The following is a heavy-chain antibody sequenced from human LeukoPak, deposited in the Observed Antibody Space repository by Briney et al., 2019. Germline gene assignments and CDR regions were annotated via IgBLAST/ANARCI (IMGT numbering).Heavy chain of an antibody. CDR2: IYYSGST. D-gene: IGHD2-21*02. Sequence: SETLSHTCTVSGGSISSYYWSWIRQPPGKGLEWIGYIYYSGSTNYNPSLKSRVTISVDTSKNQFSLKLSSVTAADTAVYYCASTHVVTAIDYWGQGTLVTVSS. V-gene: IGHV4-59*01. CDR1: GGSISSYY. CDR3: ASTHVVTAIDY. J-gene: IGHJ4*02.